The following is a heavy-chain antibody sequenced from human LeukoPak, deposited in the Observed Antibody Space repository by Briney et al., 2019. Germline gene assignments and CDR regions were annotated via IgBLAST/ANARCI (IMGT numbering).Heavy chain of an antibody. CDR3: AAIGVDDDAFDI. V-gene: IGHV1-3*03. Sequence: ASVKVSCKASGYTFTSYAMHWVRQAPGQRLEWMGWINAGNGNTKYSQEFQGRVTITRDTSASTAYMELGSLRSEDMAVYYCAAIGVDDDAFDIWGQGTMVTVSS. D-gene: IGHD2-2*02. CDR1: GYTFTSYA. CDR2: INAGNGNT. J-gene: IGHJ3*02.